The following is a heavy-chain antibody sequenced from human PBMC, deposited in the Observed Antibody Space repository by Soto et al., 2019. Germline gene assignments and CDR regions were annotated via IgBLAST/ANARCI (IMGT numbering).Heavy chain of an antibody. Sequence: GESLKISCKGSGYSFSTYWIAWVRQMPGKGLEWMGIIYPGDSETRYSPSFEGQVTISADKSISTAYLEWNSLKASDTAMYFCARRRGVINWLDPWGQGTLVTVSS. J-gene: IGHJ5*02. D-gene: IGHD3-10*01. CDR2: IYPGDSET. CDR3: ARRRGVINWLDP. CDR1: GYSFSTYW. V-gene: IGHV5-51*01.